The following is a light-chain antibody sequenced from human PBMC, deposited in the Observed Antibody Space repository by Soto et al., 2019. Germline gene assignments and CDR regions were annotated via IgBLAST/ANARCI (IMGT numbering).Light chain of an antibody. Sequence: DIQMTQSPSTLSASVGDRVTITCRASQSISSWLAWYQQKPWKAPKLLIYDASSLESVVPSRFSGSGSVTEFTLTIRSLQPDDVATDDCQQYNSYPYTFGQGTKLEIK. V-gene: IGKV1-5*01. CDR3: QQYNSYPYT. CDR2: DAS. J-gene: IGKJ2*01. CDR1: QSISSW.